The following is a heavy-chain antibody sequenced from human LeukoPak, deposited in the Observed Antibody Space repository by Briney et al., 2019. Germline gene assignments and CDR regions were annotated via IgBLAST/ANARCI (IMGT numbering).Heavy chain of an antibody. V-gene: IGHV1-2*02. D-gene: IGHD3-10*01. J-gene: IGHJ4*02. CDR1: GYTFTGYY. Sequence: ASVKVSCKASGYTFTGYYMHWVRQAPGQGLEWMGWINPNSGGTNYAQTFQGRVTITRDTSISTAYMELSKLRSDDTAVHYCARDSLWFGELLPHFDYWGQGTLVTVSS. CDR3: ARDSLWFGELLPHFDY. CDR2: INPNSGGT.